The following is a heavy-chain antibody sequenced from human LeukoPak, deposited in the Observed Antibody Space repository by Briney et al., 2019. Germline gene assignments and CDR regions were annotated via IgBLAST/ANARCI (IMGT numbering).Heavy chain of an antibody. CDR2: MNHSGST. D-gene: IGHD1-26*01. CDR1: GYSISSGYY. J-gene: IGHJ4*02. CDR3: AKSGGYGLIDY. Sequence: SETLSLTCTVSGYSISSGYYWGWIRQPPGKGLEWIGEMNHSGSTNYNPSLKSRVTISVDTSKNQFSLKLSSVTAADTAMYYCAKSGGYGLIDYWGQGTLVTVSS. V-gene: IGHV4-38-2*02.